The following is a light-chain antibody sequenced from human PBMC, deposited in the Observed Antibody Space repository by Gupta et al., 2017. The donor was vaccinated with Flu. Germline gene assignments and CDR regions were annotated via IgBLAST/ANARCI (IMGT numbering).Light chain of an antibody. CDR2: EDK. V-gene: IGLV6-57*01. CDR1: SGSIASNY. Sequence: NFLLTQPHSVSESPGKTVTISCTRSSGSIASNYVQWYQHRPGSSPTTVIYEDKHSPSGVPDRFSGSIDSSSTSASLTISEGKTEDDDDYYCQSYDSSNQVFGGGTKLTVL. CDR3: QSYDSSNQV. J-gene: IGLJ2*01.